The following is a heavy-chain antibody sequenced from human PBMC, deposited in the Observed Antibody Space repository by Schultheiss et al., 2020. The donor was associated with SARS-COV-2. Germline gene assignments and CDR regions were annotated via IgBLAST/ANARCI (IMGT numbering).Heavy chain of an antibody. V-gene: IGHV4-61*01. J-gene: IGHJ5*02. D-gene: IGHD4-17*01. Sequence: SETLSLTCTVSGGSVSSGSYYWSWIRQPPGKGLEWIGYIYYSGSTNYNPSLKSRVTISVDTSKNQFSLKLSSVTAADTAVYYCATTDYGDYRNWFDPWGQGTLVTVSS. CDR2: IYYSGST. CDR3: ATTDYGDYRNWFDP. CDR1: GGSVSSGSYY.